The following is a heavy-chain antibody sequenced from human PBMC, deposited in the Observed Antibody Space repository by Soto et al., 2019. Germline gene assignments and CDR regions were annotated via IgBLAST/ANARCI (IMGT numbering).Heavy chain of an antibody. Sequence: SVNVSCKSYGGTFGSSAISGLREAAGQGLEWXGGIIPILFTANYAQKLQLRVTITADESTSTAYMELSSLRSEDTAVYYCARGPNWGQGTLVTVSS. CDR1: GGTFGSSA. J-gene: IGHJ4*02. CDR2: IIPILFTA. CDR3: ARGPN. V-gene: IGHV1-69*13.